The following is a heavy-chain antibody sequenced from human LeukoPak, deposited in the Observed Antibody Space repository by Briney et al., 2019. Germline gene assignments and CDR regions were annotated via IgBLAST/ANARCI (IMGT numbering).Heavy chain of an antibody. D-gene: IGHD7-27*01. CDR1: GGSISSYF. Sequence: SETLSLTCTVSGGSISSYFWNWIRQPPGTGLEWIGYIYYSGSTNYNPSLNSRVTISVDTSKNQFSLKLSSVTAADTAVYYCARHREDWGFDSWGQGTLVTVCS. CDR2: IYYSGST. CDR3: ARHREDWGFDS. J-gene: IGHJ4*02. V-gene: IGHV4-59*08.